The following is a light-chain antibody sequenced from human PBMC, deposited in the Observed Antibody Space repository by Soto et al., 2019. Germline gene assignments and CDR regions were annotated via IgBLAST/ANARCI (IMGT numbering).Light chain of an antibody. CDR1: QSVSSY. V-gene: IGKV3-11*01. CDR2: DAS. Sequence: EIVLTQSPATLSLSPGERATLSCRASQSVSSYLLWYQQKPGQAPRLLIYDASNRATDIPVRFSGSGSGTDITLTISSLEPEDSAVYYCQHRTNWPLTFGGGTKVEIK. CDR3: QHRTNWPLT. J-gene: IGKJ4*01.